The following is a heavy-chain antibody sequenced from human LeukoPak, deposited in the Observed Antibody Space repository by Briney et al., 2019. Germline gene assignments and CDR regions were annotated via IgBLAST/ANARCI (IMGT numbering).Heavy chain of an antibody. J-gene: IGHJ4*02. CDR3: AKGVSSSWYYFDY. CDR1: GFTFDDYA. V-gene: IGHV3-9*01. Sequence: GRSLRLSCAASGFTFDDYAMHWVRQAPGKGLEWVSGISWNSGSIGYADPAKGRFTISRDNAKNSLYLQMNSLRAEDTALYYCAKGVSSSWYYFDYWGQGTLVTVSS. D-gene: IGHD6-13*01. CDR2: ISWNSGSI.